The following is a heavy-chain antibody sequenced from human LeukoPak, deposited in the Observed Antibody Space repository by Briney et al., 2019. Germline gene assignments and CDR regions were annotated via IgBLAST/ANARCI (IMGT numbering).Heavy chain of an antibody. V-gene: IGHV1-2*02. CDR2: ITPNSGGT. CDR1: GNTFTGFY. D-gene: IGHD6-19*01. J-gene: IGHJ4*02. Sequence: ASVKVYWKASGNTFTGFYMYWVLQAPGQGLEWTVWITPNSGGTNYAQKFQGRVTMTRDTSISTAYMELSRLRAEDTAVYYCAKDSGHSSGWYSVGFDYWGQGTLVTVSS. CDR3: AKDSGHSSGWYSVGFDY.